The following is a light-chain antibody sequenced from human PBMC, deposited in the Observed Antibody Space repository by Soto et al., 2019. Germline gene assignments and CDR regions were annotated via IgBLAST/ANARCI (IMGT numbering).Light chain of an antibody. CDR2: AAS. CDR1: QTVSNY. V-gene: IGKV3-11*01. J-gene: IGKJ5*01. CDR3: QQRSNPIT. Sequence: EIVLTQSPSILSLSPGDTATLSCRASQTVSNYLTWYQQKPGQAPRLLIYAASSRATGIPDRLSGSGSGTNFTLTISRLEPEDFTVYYCQQRSNPITFGQGTRLEIK.